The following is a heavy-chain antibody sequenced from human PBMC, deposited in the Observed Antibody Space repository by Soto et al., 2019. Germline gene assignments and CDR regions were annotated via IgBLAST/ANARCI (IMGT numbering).Heavy chain of an antibody. CDR3: ARAAVPSGWWFDP. V-gene: IGHV4-59*01. Sequence: PSETLSLTCTVSGGSISSYYWSWIRQPPGKGLEWIGYIYYSGSTNYNPSLKSRVTISVDTSKNQFSLKLSSVTAADTAVYYCARAAVPSGWWFDPRGHLPPFTAS. CDR1: GGSISSYY. D-gene: IGHD2-2*01. CDR2: IYYSGST. J-gene: IGHJ5*02.